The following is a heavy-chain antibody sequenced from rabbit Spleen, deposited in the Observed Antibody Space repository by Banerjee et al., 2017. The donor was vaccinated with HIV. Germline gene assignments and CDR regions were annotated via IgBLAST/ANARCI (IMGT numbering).Heavy chain of an antibody. D-gene: IGHD8-1*01. J-gene: IGHJ6*01. Sequence: QQQLEESGGGLVKPGGTLTLTCTASGFSFSSSYYMCWVRQAPGKGLEWIACIDTGSSGFTYFASWAKGRFTISKTSSTTVTLQVTSLTAADTATYFCARDSGTSFSSYGMDLWGPGTLVTVS. CDR3: ARDSGTSFSSYGMDL. CDR1: GFSFSSSYY. V-gene: IGHV1S45*01. CDR2: IDTGSSGFT.